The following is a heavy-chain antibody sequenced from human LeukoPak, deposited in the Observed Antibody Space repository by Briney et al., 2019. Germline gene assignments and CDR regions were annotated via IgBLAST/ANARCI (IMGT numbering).Heavy chain of an antibody. CDR1: GFSLHDYT. V-gene: IGHV3-43*01. CDR3: ARAPSSGWYRVFDI. D-gene: IGHD6-19*01. CDR2: LTWNGQIT. J-gene: IGHJ3*02. Sequence: PGGSLRLSCVVSGFSLHDYTMHWVRQIPGEGLEWVALLTWNGQITSYGDSVKGRFTISRDDAKNSLYLQMNSLRAEDTAVYYCARAPSSGWYRVFDIWGQGTMVTVSS.